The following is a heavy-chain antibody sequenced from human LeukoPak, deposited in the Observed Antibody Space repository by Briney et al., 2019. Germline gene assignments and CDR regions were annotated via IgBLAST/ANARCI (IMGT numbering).Heavy chain of an antibody. Sequence: ASVRVSCKASGYTFTNYGITWGREGPGQGPEWMGWISGSTGSTHYAQTVQGRVTMTTDTSTRTAYMELRSLRSDDTGVYYCARVGRDCSSINCYWDDWFDPWGQGTLVIVSS. D-gene: IGHD2-2*01. CDR2: ISGSTGST. V-gene: IGHV1-18*01. CDR1: GYTFTNYG. CDR3: ARVGRDCSSINCYWDDWFDP. J-gene: IGHJ5*02.